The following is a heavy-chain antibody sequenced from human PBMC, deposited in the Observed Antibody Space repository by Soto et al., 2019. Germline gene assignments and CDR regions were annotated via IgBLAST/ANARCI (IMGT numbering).Heavy chain of an antibody. D-gene: IGHD3-16*01. CDR1: GFTFSSYW. CDR3: ARVKQNHDFYYYYGMDV. J-gene: IGHJ6*02. CDR2: IKQDGSEK. Sequence: PGGSLRLSCAASGFTFSSYWMSWVRQAPGKGLEWVANIKQDGSEKYYVDSVKGRFTISRDNAKNSLYLQMNSLRAEDTAVYYCARVKQNHDFYYYYGMDVWGQGTTVTVSS. V-gene: IGHV3-7*01.